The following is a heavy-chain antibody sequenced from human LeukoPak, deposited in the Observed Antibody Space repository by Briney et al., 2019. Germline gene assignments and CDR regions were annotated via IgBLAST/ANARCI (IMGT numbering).Heavy chain of an antibody. J-gene: IGHJ4*02. V-gene: IGHV3-64*02. CDR2: ISTNGDRT. CDR1: GLTVSSNY. D-gene: IGHD6-19*01. Sequence: PGGSLRLSCAASGLTVSSNYMSWVRQAPGKGLEFVSVISTNGDRTYYADSVKGRFTISRDNSKNTLYLQMGSLRTDDMAVYYCARGVAISSSGWYDAFDYWGQGALVTVSS. CDR3: ARGVAISSSGWYDAFDY.